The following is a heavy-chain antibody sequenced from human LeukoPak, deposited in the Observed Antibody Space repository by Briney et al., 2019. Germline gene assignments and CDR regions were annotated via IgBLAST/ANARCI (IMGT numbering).Heavy chain of an antibody. CDR3: ASRAFYDSSGLDF. CDR2: VSNSGNT. Sequence: SETLSLTCSVSGGSISRYYWSWIRQPPGKGLEWIGHVSNSGNTKYNPSLKSRVTISIDTSKKHFSLNLSSVSAADTAVYYCASRAFYDSSGLDFWGQGILVTVSS. J-gene: IGHJ4*02. D-gene: IGHD3-22*01. CDR1: GGSISRYY. V-gene: IGHV4-59*08.